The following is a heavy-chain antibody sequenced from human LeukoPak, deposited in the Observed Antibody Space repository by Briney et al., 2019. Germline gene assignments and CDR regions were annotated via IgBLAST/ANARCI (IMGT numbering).Heavy chain of an antibody. V-gene: IGHV3-23*01. CDR3: VREIIRLGQDDYFDY. CDR2: ISGSGGST. J-gene: IGHJ4*02. D-gene: IGHD3-3*02. Sequence: GGSLRLSCAASGFTFSSYGMSWVRQAPGKGLEWVSAISGSGGSTYYADSVKGRFTISRDNAKNSLSLQMNSLRAEDTAVYYCVREIIRLGQDDYFDYWGQGTLVTVSS. CDR1: GFTFSSYG.